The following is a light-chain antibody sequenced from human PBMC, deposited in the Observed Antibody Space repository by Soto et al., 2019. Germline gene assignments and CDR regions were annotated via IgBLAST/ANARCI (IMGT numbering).Light chain of an antibody. Sequence: EIVLTQSPGTLSLSPGERATLSCRTSQSVSSSHLAWYQQKPGQAPSLLIYGTSSRAPDIPDRFRGSGSGTDFTLTISRLEPEDFAVYYCQQYGSSPPTLGQGTKVDIK. CDR3: QQYGSSPPT. J-gene: IGKJ1*01. CDR2: GTS. CDR1: QSVSSSH. V-gene: IGKV3-20*01.